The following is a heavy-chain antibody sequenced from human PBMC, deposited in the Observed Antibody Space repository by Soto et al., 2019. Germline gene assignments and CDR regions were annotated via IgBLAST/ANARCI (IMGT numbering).Heavy chain of an antibody. CDR3: VRHGNGTPFYFDS. D-gene: IGHD1-1*01. J-gene: IGHJ4*02. CDR1: GYRFINYW. Sequence: EVQLVQSGAEVKKPGESLRLSCQGSGYRFINYWIGWVRQMPGKGLEWVGRIDPSDSYTVYSPSFQGHVTISIDTAINTAFLEWRSLQASDTAMYYCVRHGNGTPFYFDSWGRGTLVPVSS. CDR2: IDPSDSYT. V-gene: IGHV5-10-1*03.